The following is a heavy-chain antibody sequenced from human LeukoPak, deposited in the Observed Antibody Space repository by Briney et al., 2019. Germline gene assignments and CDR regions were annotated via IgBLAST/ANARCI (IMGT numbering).Heavy chain of an antibody. CDR1: GFTFSNFA. CDR2: ISNSGHRT. D-gene: IGHD7-27*01. CDR3: ARGLSGSSDK. J-gene: IGHJ1*01. Sequence: GGSLRLSCAASGFTFSNFAVHWVRQTPGKGLQYVAAISNSGHRTHYVDSVQGRFTVSRDNSKNTLYLQMGSLRPEDTALYYCARGLSGSSDKWGQGVLVAVSS. V-gene: IGHV3-64*02.